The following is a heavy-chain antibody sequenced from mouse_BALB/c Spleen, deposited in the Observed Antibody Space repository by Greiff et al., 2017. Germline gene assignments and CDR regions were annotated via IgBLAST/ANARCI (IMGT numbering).Heavy chain of an antibody. CDR1: GFNIKDTY. D-gene: IGHD1-1*01. CDR3: ARYWYGSSYAMDY. Sequence: VQLQQSGAELVRSGASVKLSCTASGFNIKDTYMHWVKQRPEQGLEWIGRIDPANGNTKYDPKFQGKATITADTSSNTAYLQLSSLTSEDTAVYYCARYWYGSSYAMDYWGQGTSVTVSS. J-gene: IGHJ4*01. V-gene: IGHV14-3*02. CDR2: IDPANGNT.